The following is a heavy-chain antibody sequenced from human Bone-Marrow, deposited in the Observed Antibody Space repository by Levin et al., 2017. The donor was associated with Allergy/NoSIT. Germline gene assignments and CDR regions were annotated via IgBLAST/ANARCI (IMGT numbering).Heavy chain of an antibody. CDR1: GFTVSSNY. CDR2: IYSGGST. J-gene: IGHJ4*02. V-gene: IGHV3-53*01. Sequence: LSLTCAASGFTVSSNYMSWVRQAPGKGLEWVSVIYSGGSTYYADSVKGRFTISRDNSKNTLYLQMNSLRAEDTAVYYCARERGYGSGSYFGYYFDYWGQGTLVTVSS. CDR3: ARERGYGSGSYFGYYFDY. D-gene: IGHD3-10*01.